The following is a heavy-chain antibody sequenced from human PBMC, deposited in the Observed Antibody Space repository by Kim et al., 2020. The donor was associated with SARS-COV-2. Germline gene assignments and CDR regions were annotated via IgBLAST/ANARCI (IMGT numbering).Heavy chain of an antibody. CDR2: INPNSGVT. CDR3: ARAVAEAFEFDS. D-gene: IGHD6-19*01. Sequence: ASVKVSCKASGYTFTGYYMHWVRQAPGQGLEWIGWINPNSGVTNYAQKLQRLVTITRYTSISTAYMELSRLRSYDPAVYYCARAVAEAFEFDSFCQVT. V-gene: IGHV1-2*04. CDR1: GYTFTGYY. J-gene: IGHJ3*02.